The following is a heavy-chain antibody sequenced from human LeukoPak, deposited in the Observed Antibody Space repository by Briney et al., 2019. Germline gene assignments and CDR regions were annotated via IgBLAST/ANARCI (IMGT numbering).Heavy chain of an antibody. CDR3: AKASSGWYGAFDY. Sequence: PGGSLRLSCAASGFTFDDYAMHWVRQAPGKGLEWVSGISWNSGSIGYADSVKGRFTISRDNAKNSLYLQMNSLKAEDMALYYCAKASSGWYGAFDYWGPGTLVTVSS. CDR2: ISWNSGSI. CDR1: GFTFDDYA. V-gene: IGHV3-9*03. D-gene: IGHD6-19*01. J-gene: IGHJ4*02.